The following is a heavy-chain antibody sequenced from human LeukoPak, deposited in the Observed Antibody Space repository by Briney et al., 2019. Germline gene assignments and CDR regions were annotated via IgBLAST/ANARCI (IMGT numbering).Heavy chain of an antibody. V-gene: IGHV3-11*01. J-gene: IGHJ4*01. CDR3: ARDPFMTTGWGIDY. Sequence: GGSLRLSCEASGFTVSSSHMSWVRQAPGKGLEWVSYISSSGDTTYYADSVRGRFTISRDNTKNSLYLQMNSLRAEDTAVYYCARDPFMTTGWGIDYWGQGALVTVSS. CDR2: ISSSGDTT. D-gene: IGHD4-17*01. CDR1: GFTVSSSH.